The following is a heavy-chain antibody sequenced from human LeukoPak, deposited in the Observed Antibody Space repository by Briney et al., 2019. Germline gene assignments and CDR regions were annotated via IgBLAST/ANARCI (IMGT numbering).Heavy chain of an antibody. V-gene: IGHV3-74*01. Sequence: GGSLRLSCAASGFTFSNYWMHWVRHDPGKGLVWVSFINPDGSTTNYADSVKGRFTISRDNAKNALYLQMNSLRAEDTAVYYCARGGSMVRGVRYYYYYYMDVWGKGTTVTISS. CDR3: ARGGSMVRGVRYYYYYYMDV. J-gene: IGHJ6*03. CDR2: INPDGSTT. D-gene: IGHD3-10*01. CDR1: GFTFSNYW.